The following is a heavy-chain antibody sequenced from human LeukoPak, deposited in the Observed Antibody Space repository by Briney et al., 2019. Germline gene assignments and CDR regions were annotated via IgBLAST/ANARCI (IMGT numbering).Heavy chain of an antibody. J-gene: IGHJ5*02. CDR3: ARDGNWNHHWFDP. Sequence: GASVKVSCKASGYTFSGYYMHWVRQAPGQGLEWLGWPNPKSGGTNYAQEFQGRVTMTRDTSINTAYMELSRLRSDDTAVYYCARDGNWNHHWFDPWGQGTLVIVSS. V-gene: IGHV1-2*02. CDR1: GYTFSGYY. D-gene: IGHD1-14*01. CDR2: PNPKSGGT.